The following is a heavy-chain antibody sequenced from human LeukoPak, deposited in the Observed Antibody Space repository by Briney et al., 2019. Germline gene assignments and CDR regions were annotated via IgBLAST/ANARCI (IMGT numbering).Heavy chain of an antibody. V-gene: IGHV1-18*01. CDR2: ISAYNGNT. CDR3: ARDSGNPPPYYYYGMDV. J-gene: IGHJ6*02. CDR1: GYTFTSYG. D-gene: IGHD1-1*01. Sequence: GASVKVSCKASGYTFTSYGISWVRQAPGQGLEWMGWISAYNGNTNYAQKLQGRVTMTTDTSTSTAYMELRSLRCDDTAVYYCARDSGNPPPYYYYGMDVWGQGTTVTVSS.